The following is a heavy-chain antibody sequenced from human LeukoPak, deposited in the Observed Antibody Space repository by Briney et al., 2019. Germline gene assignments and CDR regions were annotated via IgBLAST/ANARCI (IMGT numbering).Heavy chain of an antibody. CDR2: IYSGGST. Sequence: PGGSLRLSCAASGFTVSSNYMSWVRQAPGKGLEWVSVIYSGGSTYYADSVKGRFTISRDNSKNTLYLQMNSLRAEDTAVYYCATAPLNYYDSSGTPTGWGQGTRVTVSS. CDR3: ATAPLNYYDSSGTPTG. V-gene: IGHV3-66*01. D-gene: IGHD3-22*01. J-gene: IGHJ4*02. CDR1: GFTVSSNY.